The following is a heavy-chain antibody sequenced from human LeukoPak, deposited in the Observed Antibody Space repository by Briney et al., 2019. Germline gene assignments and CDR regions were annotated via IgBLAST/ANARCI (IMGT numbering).Heavy chain of an antibody. Sequence: SETLSLTCTVSGGSISSYYWSWIRQPPGKGLEWIGYIYYSGSTNYNPSLKSRVTISVDTSKNQFSLKLSSVTAADTAVYYCARRLSGGLRYSDWGQGTLVTVSS. V-gene: IGHV4-59*12. D-gene: IGHD3-9*01. CDR3: ARRLSGGLRYSD. CDR2: IYYSGST. CDR1: GGSISSYY. J-gene: IGHJ4*02.